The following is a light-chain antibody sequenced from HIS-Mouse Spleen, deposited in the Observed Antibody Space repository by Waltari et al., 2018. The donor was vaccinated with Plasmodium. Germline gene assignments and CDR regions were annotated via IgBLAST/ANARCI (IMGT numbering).Light chain of an antibody. CDR2: YYSDSDK. V-gene: IGLV5-37*01. J-gene: IGLJ3*02. CDR1: SDINVGSYN. Sequence: QPVLTQPPSSSASPGESARLTCTLPSDINVGSYNIYCYQQKLWSPPRYLLYYYSDSDKGQGSGVPSRFSGSKDASANTGILLISGLQSEDEADYYCMIWPSNASGVFGGGTKLTVL. CDR3: MIWPSNASGV.